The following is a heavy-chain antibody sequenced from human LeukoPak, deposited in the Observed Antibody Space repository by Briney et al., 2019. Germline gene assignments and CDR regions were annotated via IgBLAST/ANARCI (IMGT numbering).Heavy chain of an antibody. Sequence: GASVKVSCMASGYTFTAYYIHWVRQAPGQGLEWMGWINPNSGDTTLPQRFQGRVTMTRDTYIITAYMELSSLTSDDTGMYYCARGPTLGLAIWGQGTMVSVSS. V-gene: IGHV1-2*02. CDR2: INPNSGDT. J-gene: IGHJ3*02. CDR1: GYTFTAYY. CDR3: ARGPTLGLAI.